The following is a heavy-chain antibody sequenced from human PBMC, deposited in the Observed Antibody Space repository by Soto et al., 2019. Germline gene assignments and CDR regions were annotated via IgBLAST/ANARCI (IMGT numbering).Heavy chain of an antibody. CDR1: GYTLTELS. D-gene: IGHD6-13*01. V-gene: IGHV1-24*01. CDR3: ATRVKFRIAAALTSVGATDY. CDR2: FDPEDGET. Sequence: ASVKVSCKVSGYTLTELSMHWVRQAPGKGLEWMGGFDPEDGETIYAQKFQGRVTMTEDTSTDTAYMELSSLRSEDTAVYYCATRVKFRIAAALTSVGATDYWGQGTLVTVSS. J-gene: IGHJ4*02.